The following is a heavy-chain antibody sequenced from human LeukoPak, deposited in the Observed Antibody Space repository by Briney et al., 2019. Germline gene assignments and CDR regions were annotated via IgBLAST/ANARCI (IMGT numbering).Heavy chain of an antibody. Sequence: SETLSLTCTVSGGSISSSSYYWGWIRQPPGKGLEWIGSIFYSGNTFYNPSLKSRVTISVDTSRNQFSLKLSSVTAADTAVYYCARHYVSGYTLRYFDLWGRGTLVTVSS. CDR1: GGSISSSSYY. CDR3: ARHYVSGYTLRYFDL. V-gene: IGHV4-39*01. D-gene: IGHD3-22*01. J-gene: IGHJ2*01. CDR2: IFYSGNT.